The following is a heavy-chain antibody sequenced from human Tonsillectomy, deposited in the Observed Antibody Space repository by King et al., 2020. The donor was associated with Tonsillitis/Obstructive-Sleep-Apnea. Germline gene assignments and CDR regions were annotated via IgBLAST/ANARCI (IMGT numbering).Heavy chain of an antibody. Sequence: VQLVESGGGVVQPGRSLRLSCAASGFTFSSYGMHWVRQAPGKGLEWVAIISYVVKNKFYADSVKGRFTISRDNSKSTLYLQMNSLRTDDTAVYYCAKDLRNSWTFDYWGQGTLVTVSS. V-gene: IGHV3-30*18. J-gene: IGHJ4*02. CDR2: ISYVVKNK. CDR3: AKDLRNSWTFDY. CDR1: GFTFSSYG. D-gene: IGHD6-13*01.